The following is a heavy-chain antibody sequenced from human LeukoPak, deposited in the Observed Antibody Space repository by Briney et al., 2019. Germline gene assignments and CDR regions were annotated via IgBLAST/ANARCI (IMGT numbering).Heavy chain of an antibody. CDR2: INPNHGDT. V-gene: IGHV1-2*02. CDR3: ARASVGPSGDCCLFDY. Sequence: ASVKVSCGASGYIFTGYYMHWVRQASGRGLEWMGWINPNHGDTNYAQKFQGRVTMTRDTSISTAYMELSRLTSDDTAIYYCARASVGPSGDCCLFDYWGQGTLVAVSS. J-gene: IGHJ4*02. D-gene: IGHD2-21*02. CDR1: GYIFTGYY.